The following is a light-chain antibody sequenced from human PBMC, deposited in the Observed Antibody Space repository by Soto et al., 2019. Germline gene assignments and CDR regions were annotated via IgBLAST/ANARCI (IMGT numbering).Light chain of an antibody. CDR1: QSVSSN. CDR2: GAS. Sequence: EIVLTQSPATLSLSPGARATLSCRASQSVSSNLAWYQQKPGQAPRLLIYGASTRATGIPARFSGSGSGTEFTLTISSLQSEDFAVYYCQQYNNWPGTFGQGTKVDIK. CDR3: QQYNNWPGT. V-gene: IGKV3-15*01. J-gene: IGKJ1*01.